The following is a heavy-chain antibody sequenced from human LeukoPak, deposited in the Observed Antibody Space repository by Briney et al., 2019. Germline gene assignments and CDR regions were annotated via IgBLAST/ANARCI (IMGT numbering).Heavy chain of an antibody. CDR2: INAGNGNT. V-gene: IGHV1-3*01. CDR3: ARDSMWFGELQNLNWFDP. Sequence: ASVKVSCKASGYTFTSYAMHWVRQAPGQRLEWMGWINAGNGNTKYSQKFQGRVTITRDTSASTAYMELSSLRSEDTAVYYCARDSMWFGELQNLNWFDPWGQGTLVTVSS. J-gene: IGHJ5*02. CDR1: GYTFTSYA. D-gene: IGHD3-10*01.